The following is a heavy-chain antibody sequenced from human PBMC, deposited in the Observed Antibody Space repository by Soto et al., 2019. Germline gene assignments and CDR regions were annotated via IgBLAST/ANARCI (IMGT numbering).Heavy chain of an antibody. D-gene: IGHD3-22*01. J-gene: IGHJ4*02. Sequence: EVQVLESGGGLVQPGGSLRLSCAASGFMFSNYAMSWVRQAPGKGLEWVSGIGGRATSAYYADSVKGRFAISRDNSYNKLFLQLNSLRAEDTAVYYCAKSRYSDSSGDYYDFWGQGTLVTVSS. CDR3: AKSRYSDSSGDYYDF. V-gene: IGHV3-23*01. CDR1: GFMFSNYA. CDR2: IGGRATSA.